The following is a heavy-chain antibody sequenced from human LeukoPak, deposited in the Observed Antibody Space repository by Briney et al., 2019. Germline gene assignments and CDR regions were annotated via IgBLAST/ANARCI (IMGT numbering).Heavy chain of an antibody. CDR3: ARDKQLANYYYYYMDV. CDR2: ISAYNGNT. V-gene: IGHV1-18*01. D-gene: IGHD6-13*01. J-gene: IGHJ6*03. CDR1: GYTFTSYG. Sequence: ASVKVSCKASGYTFTSYGISWVRQAPGQGLEWMGWISAYNGNTNYAQKLQGRVTMTTDTSTSTAYMELRSLRSDDTAVYYCARDKQLANYYYYYMDVWGKGTAVTVSS.